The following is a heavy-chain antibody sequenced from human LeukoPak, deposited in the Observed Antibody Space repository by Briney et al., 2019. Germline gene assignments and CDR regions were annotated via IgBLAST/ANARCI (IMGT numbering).Heavy chain of an antibody. Sequence: GGSLRLSCAASGFTFSSYAMSWVRQAPGKGLEWVSAISTSGGNTNYADSVKGRFTISRDNSKNTLYLQMNSLRAEDTAVYYYAKSPGGWYGDYYDYWGRGTLVTVSS. D-gene: IGHD4-17*01. CDR1: GFTFSSYA. CDR2: ISTSGGNT. J-gene: IGHJ2*01. CDR3: AKSPGGWYGDYYDY. V-gene: IGHV3-23*01.